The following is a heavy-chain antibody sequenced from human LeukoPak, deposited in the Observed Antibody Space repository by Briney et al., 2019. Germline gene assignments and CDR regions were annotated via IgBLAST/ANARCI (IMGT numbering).Heavy chain of an antibody. J-gene: IGHJ1*01. D-gene: IGHD3-3*01. CDR1: GGSISSGGYY. CDR3: ARADYAFWSGLQSLYFQH. Sequence: SQTLSLTCTVSGGSISSGGYYWSWIRQPPGKGLEWIGYIYYSGSTNYNPSLKSRVTISVDTSKNQFSLKLSSVTAADTAAYYCARADYAFWSGLQSLYFQHWGQGTLVTVSS. CDR2: IYYSGST. V-gene: IGHV4-61*08.